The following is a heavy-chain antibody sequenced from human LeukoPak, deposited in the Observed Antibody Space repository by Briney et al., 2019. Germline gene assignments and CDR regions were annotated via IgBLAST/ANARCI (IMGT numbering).Heavy chain of an antibody. D-gene: IGHD5-12*01. CDR1: GGSISSGSYY. V-gene: IGHV4-61*02. CDR3: ARDNARYSGYDFYY. Sequence: PSQTLSLTCTVSGGSISSGSYYWSWIRQPAGKGLEWIGRIYTSGSTNYNPSLKSRVTISVDTSKNQLSLKLSSVTAADTAVYYCARDNARYSGYDFYYWGQGTLVTVSS. J-gene: IGHJ4*02. CDR2: IYTSGST.